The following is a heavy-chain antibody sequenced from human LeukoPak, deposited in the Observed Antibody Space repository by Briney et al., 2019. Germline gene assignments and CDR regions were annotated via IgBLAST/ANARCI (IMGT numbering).Heavy chain of an antibody. CDR2: IYYSGST. CDR1: GGSISSSSYY. CDR3: ARSGGSSGPGFDY. Sequence: SETLSLTCTVSGGSISSSSYYWGWIRQPPGKGLEWIGSIYYSGSTYYNPSLKSRVTISVDRSKNQFSLKLSSVTAADTAVYYCARSGGSSGPGFDYWGQGTLVTVSS. D-gene: IGHD6-13*01. J-gene: IGHJ4*02. V-gene: IGHV4-39*07.